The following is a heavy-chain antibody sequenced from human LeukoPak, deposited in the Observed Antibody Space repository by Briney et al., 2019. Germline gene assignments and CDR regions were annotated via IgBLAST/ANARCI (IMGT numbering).Heavy chain of an antibody. CDR2: IKDDGSEK. CDR3: APLNWVYPDGFDI. J-gene: IGHJ3*02. D-gene: IGHD6-13*01. CDR1: GFTFSDAW. V-gene: IGHV3-7*01. Sequence: PGGSLRLSCAASGFTFSDAWMSWVRQAPGKGLEWVASIKDDGSEKYYMVSVKGRLTISRDNAKNSMSLQMNSLRAEDTAVYYCAPLNWVYPDGFDIWGQGTMVTVSS.